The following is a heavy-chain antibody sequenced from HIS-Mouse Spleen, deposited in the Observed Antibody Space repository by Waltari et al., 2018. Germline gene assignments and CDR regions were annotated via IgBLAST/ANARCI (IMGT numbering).Heavy chain of an antibody. J-gene: IGHJ4*02. CDR1: GYTFTGYY. V-gene: IGHV1-2*02. Sequence: QVQLVQSGAEVKKPGASVKVSCKASGYTFTGYYMHWVRQALGQGIERMGGINPGSGGRNLEQKFQGRVTMTRDTSISTAYMELGRLRSNDTAVYYCAGDQGYGYNYWGQGTLVTVSS. CDR3: AGDQGYGYNY. D-gene: IGHD5-18*01. CDR2: INPGSGGR.